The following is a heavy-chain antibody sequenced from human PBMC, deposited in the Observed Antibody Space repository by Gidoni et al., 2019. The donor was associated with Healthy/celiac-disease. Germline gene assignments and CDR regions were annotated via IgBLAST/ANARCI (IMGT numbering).Heavy chain of an antibody. D-gene: IGHD5-18*01. CDR2: IYHSGST. CDR3: ARVGGVDTAMGAFDY. V-gene: IGHV4-30-2*01. Sequence: QLQLQESGSGLVKPSQTLSLTCAVSGGSISSGGYSWRWLRQPPGKGLGWIGYIYHSGSTYYNPDRKSRGTRSGDRSKNQFSLKMSSVTAADTAVYYWARVGGVDTAMGAFDYWGQGTLVTVSS. J-gene: IGHJ4*02. CDR1: GGSISSGGYS.